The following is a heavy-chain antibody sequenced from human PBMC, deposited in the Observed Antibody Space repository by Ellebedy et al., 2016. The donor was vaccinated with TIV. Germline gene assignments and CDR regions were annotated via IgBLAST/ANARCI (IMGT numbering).Heavy chain of an antibody. CDR3: ARARCSNSDCHIPGY. CDR2: IIPIFGTA. CDR1: GGTFSSYA. J-gene: IGHJ4*02. D-gene: IGHD2-2*01. V-gene: IGHV1-69*13. Sequence: AASVKVSCKASGGTFSSYAISWVRQAPGQGLEWMGGIIPIFGTANYAQKFQGRVTITADESTSTAYMELSSLRAEDTAVYYCARARCSNSDCHIPGYWGQGTLVTVSS.